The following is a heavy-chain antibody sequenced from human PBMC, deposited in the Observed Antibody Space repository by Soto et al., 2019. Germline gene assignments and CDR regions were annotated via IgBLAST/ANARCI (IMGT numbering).Heavy chain of an antibody. Sequence: ASETLSLTCAVSSCSISGGFYWAWIRQPPGKGLEWIGNIYHSGSAHYNPSLKSRVTMSVDTSKNNFSLRLTSVTAADTAVYYCARVTIFEYWFDPWGQGILVNVSS. CDR2: IYHSGSA. D-gene: IGHD3-3*01. J-gene: IGHJ5*02. CDR1: SCSISGGFY. CDR3: ARVTIFEYWFDP. V-gene: IGHV4-38-2*01.